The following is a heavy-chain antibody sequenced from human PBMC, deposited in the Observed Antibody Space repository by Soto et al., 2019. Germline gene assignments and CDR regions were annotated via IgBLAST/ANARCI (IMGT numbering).Heavy chain of an antibody. V-gene: IGHV4-31*03. J-gene: IGHJ4*02. D-gene: IGHD6-25*01. Sequence: TLSITCTVYGGSISNGGYYWTWIRQHPEKGLEWIGDINYSGRTYYNPSLESRGTISADTSKNQFSLNLSSVTAADTAVYYCARVTETRGYRDGGHRDSWVQGTRVT. CDR3: ARVTETRGYRDGGHRDS. CDR1: GGSISNGGYY. CDR2: INYSGRT.